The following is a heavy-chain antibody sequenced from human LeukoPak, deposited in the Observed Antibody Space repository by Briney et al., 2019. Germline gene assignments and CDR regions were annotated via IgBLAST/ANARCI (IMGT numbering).Heavy chain of an antibody. J-gene: IGHJ6*03. V-gene: IGHV4-61*02. Sequence: IPSETLSLTCTVSGGSISSSSYYWGWIRQPAGKGLEWIGRIYTSGSTNYNPSLKSRVTMSVDTSKNQFSLKLSSVTAADTAVYYCAREIPQNCGGDCYFRSRYYYYYYMDVWGKGTTVTISS. CDR3: AREIPQNCGGDCYFRSRYYYYYYMDV. CDR2: IYTSGST. D-gene: IGHD2-21*02. CDR1: GGSISSSSYY.